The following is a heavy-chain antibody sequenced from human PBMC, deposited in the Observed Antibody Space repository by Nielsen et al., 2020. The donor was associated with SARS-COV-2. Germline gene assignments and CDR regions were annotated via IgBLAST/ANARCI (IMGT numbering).Heavy chain of an antibody. V-gene: IGHV1-18*01. J-gene: IGHJ4*02. CDR2: ISAYNGNT. D-gene: IGHD6-6*01. CDR1: GYTFTSYG. Sequence: ASVKVYCKASGYTFTSYGISWVRQAPGQGLEWMGWISAYNGNTNYAQKLQGRVTMTTDTSTSTAYMELRSLRSDDTAVYYCARDRIAARQVDYWGQGTLVTVSS. CDR3: ARDRIAARQVDY.